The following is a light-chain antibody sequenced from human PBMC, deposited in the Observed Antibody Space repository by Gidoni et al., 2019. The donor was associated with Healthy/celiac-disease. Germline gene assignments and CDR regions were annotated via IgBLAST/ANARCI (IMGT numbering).Light chain of an antibody. CDR2: AAS. Sequence: IQMTQSPSSLSASVGDRVTITCRASQSISSYLNWYPQKPGKAPKLLIYAASILQSGVPSRFSGSGSGTDCTLTISSLQPEDFATYYWQQSYSTPCTFGQGTKLEIK. V-gene: IGKV1-39*01. CDR1: QSISSY. J-gene: IGKJ2*02. CDR3: QQSYSTPCT.